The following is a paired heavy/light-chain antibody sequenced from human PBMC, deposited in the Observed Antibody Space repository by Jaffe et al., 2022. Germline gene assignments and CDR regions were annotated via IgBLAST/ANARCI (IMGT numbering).Light chain of an antibody. CDR3: QQGGT. CDR1: QSVSSY. V-gene: IGKV3-11*01. CDR2: DAS. Sequence: EIVLTQSPATLSLSPGERATLSCRASQSVSSYLAWYQQKPGQAPRLLIYDASNRATGIPARFSGSGSGTDFTLTISSLEPEDFAVYYCQQGGTFGQGTRLEIK. J-gene: IGKJ5*01.
Heavy chain of an antibody. CDR3: ARDQTVTMVRGVIPSAFDI. D-gene: IGHD3-10*01. V-gene: IGHV4-38-2*02. Sequence: QVQLQESGPGLVKPSETLSLTCAVSGYSISSGYYWGWIRQPPGKGLEWIGSIYHSGSTYYNPSLKSRVTISVDTSKNQFSLKLSSVTAADTAVYYCARDQTVTMVRGVIPSAFDIWGQGTMVTVSS. CDR1: GYSISSGYY. J-gene: IGHJ3*02. CDR2: IYHSGST.